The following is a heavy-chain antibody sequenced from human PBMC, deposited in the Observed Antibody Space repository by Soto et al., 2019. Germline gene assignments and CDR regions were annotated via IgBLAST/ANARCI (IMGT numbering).Heavy chain of an antibody. J-gene: IGHJ4*02. CDR1: GFTFSSYA. V-gene: IGHV3-30-3*01. Sequence: QVQLVESGGGVVQPGRSLRLSCAASGFTFSSYAMHWVRQAPGKGLEWVAVISYDGSYKYYADSVKGRFTISRDNSKYTLYLQRNSRRAEDTAGYYCARALGMATIVGHFDHWGQGTLVTVSS. CDR2: ISYDGSYK. CDR3: ARALGMATIVGHFDH. D-gene: IGHD5-12*01.